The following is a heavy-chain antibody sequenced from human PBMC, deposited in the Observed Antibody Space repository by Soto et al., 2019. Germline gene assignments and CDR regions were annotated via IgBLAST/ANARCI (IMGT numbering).Heavy chain of an antibody. CDR3: ARHESYKWNWFDP. V-gene: IGHV4-34*01. J-gene: IGHJ5*02. Sequence: PSGTLSLTFAGYGGSFRGYYWIWVREPPGKGLEWVGGIDYIGSTYYNPSLKSRVPISVTTSKTQFPLKLRSVPAADPAVYYCARHESYKWNWFDPWGQGTLAPVSS. D-gene: IGHD1-20*01. CDR1: GGSFRGYY. CDR2: IDYIGST.